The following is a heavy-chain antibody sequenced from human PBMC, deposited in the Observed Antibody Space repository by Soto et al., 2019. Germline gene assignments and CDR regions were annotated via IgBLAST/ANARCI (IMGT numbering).Heavy chain of an antibody. Sequence: PGGSLRLSCAASGFTFSSYAMSWVRQAPGKGLEWVSAISGSGGSTYYADSVKGRFIISRDNSKNTLYLQMNSLRAEDTAVYYCAKGAGGDSSGYYGLDAFDIWGQGTMVTVSS. V-gene: IGHV3-23*01. CDR1: GFTFSSYA. CDR3: AKGAGGDSSGYYGLDAFDI. J-gene: IGHJ3*02. CDR2: ISGSGGST. D-gene: IGHD3-22*01.